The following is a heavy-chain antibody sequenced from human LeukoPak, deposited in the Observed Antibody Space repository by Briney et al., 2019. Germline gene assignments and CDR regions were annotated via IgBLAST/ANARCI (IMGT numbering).Heavy chain of an antibody. CDR2: ISYSGNT. V-gene: IGHV4-59*08. D-gene: IGHD3-22*01. CDR3: ARSLFYYDSSGYYY. CDR1: GASITSYY. J-gene: IGHJ4*02. Sequence: SETLSLICTVSGASITSYYWSCIRQPPGEGLEWIGYISYSGNTNYNPSLKSRVTISVDTSKNQFSLKLSSVTSAATAVYYCARSLFYYDSSGYYYWGQGTLVTVSS.